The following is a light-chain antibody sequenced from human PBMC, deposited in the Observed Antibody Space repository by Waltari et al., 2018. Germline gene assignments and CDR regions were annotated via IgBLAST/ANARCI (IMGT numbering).Light chain of an antibody. Sequence: QSALTQPASVSGSPGQSITISCTGTTNDIGSYNLVSWYQQHPGKAPNVIIFEVNKRPSGVSKRFSGAKSRNTASLTVSGLHPEDEADYYCCSYAGTPRVVFGGGTKLTVL. CDR3: CSYAGTPRVV. CDR2: EVN. CDR1: TNDIGSYNL. V-gene: IGLV2-23*02. J-gene: IGLJ2*01.